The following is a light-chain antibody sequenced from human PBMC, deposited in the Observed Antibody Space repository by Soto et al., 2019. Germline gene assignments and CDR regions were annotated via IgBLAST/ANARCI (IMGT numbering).Light chain of an antibody. J-gene: IGLJ2*01. V-gene: IGLV2-14*01. CDR3: SSYTSSSTLVV. Sequence: QSALTQPASVSGSPGQSITISCTGTSSDVGGYNYVSWYQQHPGKAPKLMIYDVSNRPSGVSNRFSGSKSGNTASLTISGXXXXXXXXYYCSSYTSSSTLVVFGGGTK. CDR2: DVS. CDR1: SSDVGGYNY.